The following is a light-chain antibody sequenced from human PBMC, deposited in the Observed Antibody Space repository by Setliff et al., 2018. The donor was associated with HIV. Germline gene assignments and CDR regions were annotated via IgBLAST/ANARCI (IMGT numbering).Light chain of an antibody. CDR2: EVN. CDR3: SSYTTTSTLRV. V-gene: IGLV2-14*01. Sequence: QSALAQPASVSGSPGQSITSSCTATNSDVGDFDSVAWYQQHPGRAPKLMIYEVNNRPSGVSNRFSGSKSGNTASLTISGLQADDEADYYCSSYTTTSTLRVFGAGTKVTVL. CDR1: NSDVGDFDS. J-gene: IGLJ1*01.